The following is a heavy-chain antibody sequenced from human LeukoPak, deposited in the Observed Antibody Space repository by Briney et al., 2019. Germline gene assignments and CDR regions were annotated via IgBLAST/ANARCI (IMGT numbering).Heavy chain of an antibody. CDR1: GGSISSGDYY. D-gene: IGHD3-10*01. CDR2: IYYSGST. Sequence: PSEALSLTCTVSGGSISSGDYYWSWIRQPPGKGLEWIGYIYYSGSTYYNPSLKSRVTISVDKSKNQFSLKLSSVTAADTAVYYCARRPWGSDYGMDVWGKGTTVTVSS. CDR3: ARRPWGSDYGMDV. J-gene: IGHJ6*04. V-gene: IGHV4-30-4*01.